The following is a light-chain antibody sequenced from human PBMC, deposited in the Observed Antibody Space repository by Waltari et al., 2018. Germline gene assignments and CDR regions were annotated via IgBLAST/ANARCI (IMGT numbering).Light chain of an antibody. V-gene: IGLV1-44*01. J-gene: IGLJ1*01. Sequence: QSVLTQPPSASGTPGQRVTISCSGSRPNLGATAVNWYQQFPVTAPKLLMYMNDERPSGVPDRFSGSKSATSASLVISGLQSEDEADYYCASWDDSLNGHYVFGSGTKVTVL. CDR1: RPNLGATA. CDR3: ASWDDSLNGHYV. CDR2: MND.